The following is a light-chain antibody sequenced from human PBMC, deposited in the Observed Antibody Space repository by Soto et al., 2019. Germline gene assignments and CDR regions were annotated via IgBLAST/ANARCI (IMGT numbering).Light chain of an antibody. V-gene: IGKV1-27*01. CDR3: QKYNSAPLALT. CDR2: AAS. J-gene: IGKJ3*01. CDR1: QGISNY. Sequence: DIQMTQSPSSLSASVGDRVTITCRASQGISNYLAWYQQKPGKVPKLLIYAASTLQSGVPSRFSGSGSGTDFTLTISSLQPEDVATYYCQKYNSAPLALTFGPGTKVDIK.